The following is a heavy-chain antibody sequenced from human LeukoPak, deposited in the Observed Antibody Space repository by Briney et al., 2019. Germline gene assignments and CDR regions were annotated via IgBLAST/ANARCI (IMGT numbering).Heavy chain of an antibody. CDR1: GFTVSSNY. V-gene: IGHV3-53*01. D-gene: IGHD6-13*01. CDR3: ARAPPSSSWYGSYYMDV. CDR2: IYSGGST. Sequence: GGSLRLSCAASGFTVSSNYMSWVRQAPGKGLEWVSVIYSGGSTYYADSVKGRFTISRDNSKNTLYLQMNSLRAEDTAVYYCARAPPSSSWYGSYYMDVWGKGTTVTVSS. J-gene: IGHJ6*03.